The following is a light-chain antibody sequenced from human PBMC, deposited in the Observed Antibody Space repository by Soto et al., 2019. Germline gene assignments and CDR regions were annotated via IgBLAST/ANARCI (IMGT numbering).Light chain of an antibody. J-gene: IGLJ3*02. CDR3: SSYTSSSTYWV. Sequence: QSVLTQPASVSGSPGQSITISCTGTSSDVGGYNYVSWYQQHPGKAPKLMIYDVSNRPSGVSNRFSGSKSCNTASLTISGLQAEDEADYYCSSYTSSSTYWVFGGGTQLTVL. CDR2: DVS. CDR1: SSDVGGYNY. V-gene: IGLV2-14*01.